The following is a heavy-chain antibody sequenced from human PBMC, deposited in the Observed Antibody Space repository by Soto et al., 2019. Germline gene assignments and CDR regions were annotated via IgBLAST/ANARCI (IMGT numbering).Heavy chain of an antibody. CDR1: GYTFTSYG. V-gene: IGHV1-3*01. J-gene: IGHJ3*02. CDR3: ARDQVVAATDDAFDI. CDR2: INAGNGNT. Sequence: ASVKVSCKASGYTFTSYGISWVRQAPGQRLEWMGWINAGNGNTKYSQKFQGRVTITRDTSASTAYMELSSLRSEDTAVYYCARDQVVAATDDAFDIWGQGTMVTVSS. D-gene: IGHD2-15*01.